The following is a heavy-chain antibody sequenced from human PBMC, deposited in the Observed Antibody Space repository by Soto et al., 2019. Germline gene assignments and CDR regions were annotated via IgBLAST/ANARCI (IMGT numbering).Heavy chain of an antibody. D-gene: IGHD6-19*01. CDR2: ISATGAAT. J-gene: IGHJ4*02. CDR3: AKMGRAGWFHLPIDH. CDR1: GFTFNTFA. V-gene: IGHV3-23*01. Sequence: EVQLLESGGGLVHPGGSLKLSCAASGFTFNTFAMTWVRQAPGKGLEWVSSISATGAATSDADSVKGRFSISRDNSNNSLYLQMSSLRVDDTAVYNCAKMGRAGWFHLPIDHLGQGVLVTVSS.